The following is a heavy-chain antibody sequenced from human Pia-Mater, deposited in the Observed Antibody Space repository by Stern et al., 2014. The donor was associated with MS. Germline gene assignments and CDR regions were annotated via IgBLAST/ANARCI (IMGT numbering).Heavy chain of an antibody. D-gene: IGHD3-10*01. Sequence: VQLLESGPGLVKPSETLSLTCTVSGGSISSSNYYWAWIRQPPGKGLDWIGSVYDTGSTYYNPSLESRVAISVDTLQNQFSLKLSSVTAADTAVYYCARALWFGELSFDYWGQGTLVTVSS. V-gene: IGHV4-39*01. CDR2: VYDTGST. J-gene: IGHJ4*02. CDR1: GGSISSSNYY. CDR3: ARALWFGELSFDY.